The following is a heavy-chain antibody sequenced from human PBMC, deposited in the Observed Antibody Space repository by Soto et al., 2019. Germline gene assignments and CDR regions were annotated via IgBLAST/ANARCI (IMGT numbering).Heavy chain of an antibody. D-gene: IGHD6-13*01. J-gene: IGHJ5*02. CDR3: VRGKSSSWFFLKWFDP. CDR1: GGSINSSDYA. Sequence: QLQLQESGSGLVKPSQTLSLICAVSGGSINSSDYAWNWIRQPPGKGLEWIGYIYPSGSTYYNPFLKSRVTISVDRSKNQFSLKLSSVTAADTAVYYCVRGKSSSWFFLKWFDPWGQGILVTVSS. CDR2: IYPSGST. V-gene: IGHV4-30-2*01.